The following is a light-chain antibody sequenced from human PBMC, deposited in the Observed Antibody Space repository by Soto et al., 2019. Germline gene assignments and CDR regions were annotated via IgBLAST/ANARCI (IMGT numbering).Light chain of an antibody. V-gene: IGLV2-14*01. CDR3: SSYNSSSPLYVV. CDR1: SSDVGGYNY. J-gene: IGLJ2*01. Sequence: QSALTQPASVSGSPGQSITISCTGTSSDVGGYNYVSWYQQHPDKAPKLMIYEVSNRPSGVSNRCFGSKSVNTASLTLSGLQAEDEADYYFSSYNSSSPLYVVFGGGTKVTVL. CDR2: EVS.